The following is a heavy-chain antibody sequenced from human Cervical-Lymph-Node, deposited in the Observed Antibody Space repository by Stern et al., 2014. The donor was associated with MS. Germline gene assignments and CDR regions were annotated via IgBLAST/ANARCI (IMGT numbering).Heavy chain of an antibody. V-gene: IGHV4-61*01. Sequence: QLQLQESGPGLVKPSETLSLTCTVSGGSVSSGSYYWSWIRQPPGKGLEWIAYIYYTGRTNYNPSLKSRVSMSVDTSKNQFSLKLTSVTAADTAVYYCASTEGWFDSGGYYYGSRAFDMWGQGTMVTVSS. D-gene: IGHD3-22*01. CDR1: GGSVSSGSYY. CDR2: IYYTGRT. CDR3: ASTEGWFDSGGYYYGSRAFDM. J-gene: IGHJ3*02.